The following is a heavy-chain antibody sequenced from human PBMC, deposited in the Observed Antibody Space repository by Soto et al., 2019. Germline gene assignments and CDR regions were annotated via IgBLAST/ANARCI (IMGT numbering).Heavy chain of an antibody. Sequence: GRLILSGAVSGFTCSTYAMHWVRQAPGKGLERVAVTSNDGSNKYYADPVKGRFTISRDNSKNTLYLQMNSLRAEDTAVYYCASDGYSSGWYGMDYWGQGTLVTVSS. CDR1: GFTCSTYA. D-gene: IGHD6-19*01. V-gene: IGHV3-30-3*01. CDR2: TSNDGSNK. CDR3: ASDGYSSGWYGMDY. J-gene: IGHJ4*02.